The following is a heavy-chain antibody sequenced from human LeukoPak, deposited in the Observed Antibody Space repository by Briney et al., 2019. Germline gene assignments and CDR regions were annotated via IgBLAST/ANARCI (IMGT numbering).Heavy chain of an antibody. J-gene: IGHJ3*02. Sequence: GGSLRLSCAASGFTFSSYAMSWVRQAPGQGLEWVSTISGSGGSTYYADSVKGRFTISRGNSKNTLYLQMNSLRAEDTAVYYCARGNSHYDILTGYSGLRDAFDIWGQGTIVTVSS. CDR3: ARGNSHYDILTGYSGLRDAFDI. D-gene: IGHD3-9*01. CDR2: ISGSGGST. V-gene: IGHV3-23*01. CDR1: GFTFSSYA.